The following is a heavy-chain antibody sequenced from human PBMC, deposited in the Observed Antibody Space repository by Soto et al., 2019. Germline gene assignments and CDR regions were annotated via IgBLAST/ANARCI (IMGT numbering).Heavy chain of an antibody. CDR3: ASGRDYDFWSGRFDY. J-gene: IGHJ4*02. D-gene: IGHD3-3*01. CDR2: IYYSGST. CDR1: GGSISSYY. Sequence: SETLSLTCTVSGGSISSYYWSWIRQPPGKGLEWIGYIYYSGSTNYNPSLKSRVTISVDTSKNQFSLKLSSVTAADTAVYYCASGRDYDFWSGRFDYWGQGTLVTVSS. V-gene: IGHV4-59*08.